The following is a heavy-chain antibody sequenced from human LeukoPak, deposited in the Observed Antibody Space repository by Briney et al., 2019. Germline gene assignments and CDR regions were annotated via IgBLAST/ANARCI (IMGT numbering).Heavy chain of an antibody. CDR3: TRRGVTTYYYYMDV. Sequence: GRSLRLSCTASGFTFGDYAMSWFRRAPGKGLEWVGFIRSKAYGGTTEYAASVKGRFTISRDDSKSIAYLQMNSLKTEDTAVYYCTRRGVTTYYYYMDVWGKGTTVTVSS. V-gene: IGHV3-49*03. D-gene: IGHD3-10*01. CDR1: GFTFGDYA. J-gene: IGHJ6*03. CDR2: IRSKAYGGTT.